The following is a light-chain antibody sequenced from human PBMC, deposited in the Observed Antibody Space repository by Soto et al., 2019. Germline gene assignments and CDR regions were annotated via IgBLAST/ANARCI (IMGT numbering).Light chain of an antibody. Sequence: SYELTQPPSVSVAPGKTARITCGGNNIGSNSVHWYQQKPGQAPVLVIYYNSDRPSGIPERFSGSNSGNTATLTISRGEAGDEADYYCQVWDSNSDHVIFGGGTKVTVL. V-gene: IGLV3-21*04. CDR1: NIGSNS. CDR2: YNS. CDR3: QVWDSNSDHVI. J-gene: IGLJ2*01.